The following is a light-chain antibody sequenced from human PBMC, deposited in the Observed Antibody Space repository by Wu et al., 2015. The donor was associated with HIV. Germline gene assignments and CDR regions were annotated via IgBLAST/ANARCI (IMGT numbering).Light chain of an antibody. J-gene: IGKJ1*01. Sequence: DIQMTQSPSSLSASVGDRVTITCRASQSIGDYLNWYQQKPGKAPKLLIYTASSLQSGVPSRFSGSGSGTDFTLTISSLQPDDFATYYCQQYNFYSRTFGQGTRVEVK. CDR2: TAS. CDR1: QSIGDY. V-gene: IGKV1-39*01. CDR3: QQYNFYSRT.